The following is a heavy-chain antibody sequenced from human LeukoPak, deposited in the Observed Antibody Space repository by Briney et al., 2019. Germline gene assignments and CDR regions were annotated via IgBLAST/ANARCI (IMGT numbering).Heavy chain of an antibody. D-gene: IGHD5-18*01. CDR1: GYSISSGYY. CDR2: IYHSGST. CDR3: AKRPGYSYYFMDG. V-gene: IGHV4-38-2*02. Sequence: SETLSLTCTVSGYSISSGYYWGWIRQPPGKGLEWIGSIYHSGSTYYNPSLKSRVTISVDTSKTQFSLPLSSVTAPAPAVSYFAKRPGYSYYFMDGWRKGTTVTVCS. J-gene: IGHJ6*03.